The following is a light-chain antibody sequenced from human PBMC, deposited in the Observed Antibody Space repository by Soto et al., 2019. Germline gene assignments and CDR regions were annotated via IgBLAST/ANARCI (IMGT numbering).Light chain of an antibody. J-gene: IGLJ7*01. CDR3: AAWDDSLSGPV. CDR1: SSNIGSNY. V-gene: IGLV1-47*01. Sequence: QSVLTQPPSASGTPGQRVTISCSGSSSNIGSNYVYWYQQLPGTAPKLLIYRNNQRPSGVPDRFSGSKSGTSASLAISGPRSEDEADYYCAAWDDSLSGPVFGGGTQLTVL. CDR2: RNN.